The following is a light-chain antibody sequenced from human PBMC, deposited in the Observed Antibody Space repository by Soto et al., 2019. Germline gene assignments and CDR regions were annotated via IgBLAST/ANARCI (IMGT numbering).Light chain of an antibody. CDR1: QNLLYRNGYYY. CDR3: MQGLHIPQT. J-gene: IGKJ1*01. CDR2: LGS. Sequence: DIVMTPSPLSLHVTPGEPDYLSCRSSQNLLYRNGYYYLDWYLQKPGHSPQLLIYLGSNRASGVPDRFSGSGSGTDFTLTISRVEAEDVGGYYCMQGLHIPQTFGQGTQVEIK. V-gene: IGKV2-28*01.